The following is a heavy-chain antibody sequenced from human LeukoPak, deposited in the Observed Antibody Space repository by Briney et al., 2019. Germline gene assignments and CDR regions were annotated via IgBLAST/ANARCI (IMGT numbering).Heavy chain of an antibody. CDR2: ISSSSRTI. Sequence: GGSLRLSCAASGFTFRNYSMNWVRQAPGKGLEWVSYISSSSRTIYYADSVKGRFTISRDNANNLLYLQMNSLRGEDTAVYYCTRDRSRAEDDWGQGTLVTVSS. CDR3: TRDRSRAEDD. D-gene: IGHD1-14*01. V-gene: IGHV3-48*04. CDR1: GFTFRNYS. J-gene: IGHJ4*02.